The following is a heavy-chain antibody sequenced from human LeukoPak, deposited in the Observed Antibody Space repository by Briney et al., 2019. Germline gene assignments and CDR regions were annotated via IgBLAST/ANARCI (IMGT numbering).Heavy chain of an antibody. CDR2: ISSSSSYI. CDR1: GFNFIDYS. V-gene: IGHV3-21*01. D-gene: IGHD2-15*01. CDR3: ARVGDGRAFDI. Sequence: PGGSLRLSCAASGFNFIDYSMNWVRQAPGKGLEWVSSISSSSSYIYYADSVKGRFTISRDNAKNSLYLQMNSLRAEDTAVYYCARVGDGRAFDIWGQGTMVTVSS. J-gene: IGHJ3*02.